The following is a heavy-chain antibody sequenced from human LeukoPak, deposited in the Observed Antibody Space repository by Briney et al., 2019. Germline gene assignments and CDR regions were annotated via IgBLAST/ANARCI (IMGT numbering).Heavy chain of an antibody. CDR2: IWYDGSNR. Sequence: PGGSLRLSCAASGFTFSSYGIHWVRQAPGTGLEWVALIWYDGSNRYYADSVKGRFTISRDNSKNMLYLQMNSLRAEDTAVYHCVRGSGAYYDYWGQGTLVTVTS. J-gene: IGHJ4*02. D-gene: IGHD1-26*01. V-gene: IGHV3-33*01. CDR3: VRGSGAYYDY. CDR1: GFTFSSYG.